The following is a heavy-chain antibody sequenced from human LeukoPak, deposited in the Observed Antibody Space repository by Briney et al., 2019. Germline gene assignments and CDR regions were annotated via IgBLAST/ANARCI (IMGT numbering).Heavy chain of an antibody. CDR1: GFTFSSYG. D-gene: IGHD1-26*01. CDR2: IQNDGSNK. V-gene: IGHV3-30*02. CDR3: TKDEIQGVVGAGPGY. Sequence: GGSLRLSCAASGFTFSSYGIHWVRQAPVKGLEWVAFIQNDGSNKFYADSVKGRFTISRDNSKNTLYLQMNSLRSEDTAVYHCTKDEIQGVVGAGPGYWGQGTLVTVSS. J-gene: IGHJ4*02.